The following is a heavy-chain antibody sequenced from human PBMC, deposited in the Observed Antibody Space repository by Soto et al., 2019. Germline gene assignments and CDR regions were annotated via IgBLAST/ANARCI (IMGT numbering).Heavy chain of an antibody. CDR3: AKAHPYSGSYPSDY. D-gene: IGHD1-26*01. CDR2: ISYDGSNK. CDR1: GFTFSSYG. Sequence: GGSLRLSCAASGFTFSSYGMHWVRQAPGKGLEWVAVISYDGSNKYYADSVKGRFTISRDNSKNTLYLQMNSLRAEDTAVYYCAKAHPYSGSYPSDYWGQGTLVTVSS. J-gene: IGHJ4*02. V-gene: IGHV3-30*18.